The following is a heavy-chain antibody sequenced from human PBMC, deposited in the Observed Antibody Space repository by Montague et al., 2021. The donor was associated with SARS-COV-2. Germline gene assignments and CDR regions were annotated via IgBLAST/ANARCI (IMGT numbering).Heavy chain of an antibody. J-gene: IGHJ6*02. CDR3: ARINSDPLDCYYYGMDV. CDR2: IDWDDDK. CDR1: GFSLSTSGMC. D-gene: IGHD1-1*01. Sequence: PPLVKPTQTLTLTCTFSGFSLSTSGMCVSWIRQPPGKALEWLALIDWDDDKYYSTSLKTRLTISKDTSKNQVVLTMTNMDPVDTATYYCARINSDPLDCYYYGMDVWGQGTTVTVSS. V-gene: IGHV2-70*01.